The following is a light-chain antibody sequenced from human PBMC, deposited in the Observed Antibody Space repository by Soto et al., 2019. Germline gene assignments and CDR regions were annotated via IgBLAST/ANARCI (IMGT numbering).Light chain of an antibody. CDR1: SSNIGAGYD. CDR2: GNS. CDR3: QSYDSSLSGSEWV. Sequence: QPVLTQPPSVSGAPGQRVTISCTGSSSNIGAGYDVHWYQQLPGTAPKLLIYGNSNRPSGVPDRFSGSKSGTSASLAITGLQAEDEADYYCQSYDSSLSGSEWVFGGGTKL. J-gene: IGLJ3*02. V-gene: IGLV1-40*01.